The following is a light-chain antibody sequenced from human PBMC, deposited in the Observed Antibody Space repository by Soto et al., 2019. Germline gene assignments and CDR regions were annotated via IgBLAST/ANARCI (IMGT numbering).Light chain of an antibody. Sequence: EIVMTQSPGTLSVSPGERATLSCRASQSISGNLVWYQQKPGQAPRLLIYGASTRATGIPARFSGSGSGTEFTLTISSLQSEDFAVYYCQHRSNWPGTWTFGQGTKVESK. CDR2: GAS. CDR1: QSISGN. J-gene: IGKJ1*01. V-gene: IGKV3-15*01. CDR3: QHRSNWPGTWT.